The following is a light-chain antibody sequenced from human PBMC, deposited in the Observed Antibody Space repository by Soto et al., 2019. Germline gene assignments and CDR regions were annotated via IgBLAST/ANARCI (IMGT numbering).Light chain of an antibody. CDR1: SSNIGNKY. Sequence: QSVLTQPPSVSAAPGQKVTISCSGSSSNIGNKYVSWYQQLPGTAPKLLIYDNNKRPSGIPDRFSGSKSGTSATLGITGLQTGDEDDYYCGTWDSSLSAGVFGGGTQLTVL. J-gene: IGLJ3*02. CDR2: DNN. V-gene: IGLV1-51*01. CDR3: GTWDSSLSAGV.